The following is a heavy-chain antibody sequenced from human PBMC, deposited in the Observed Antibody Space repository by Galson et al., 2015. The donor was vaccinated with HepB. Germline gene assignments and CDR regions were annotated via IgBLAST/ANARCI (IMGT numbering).Heavy chain of an antibody. Sequence: SVKVSCKASGYTFTNYLMNWVRQAPGQGLESMGWIDTNTGNPTYAQGFSGRFVFSLDTSLNTAYLHISSLEPEDTAVYYCARENWGDYWGQGTLVTVSS. CDR2: IDTNTGNP. CDR1: GYTFTNYL. D-gene: IGHD7-27*01. CDR3: ARENWGDY. J-gene: IGHJ4*02. V-gene: IGHV7-4-1*02.